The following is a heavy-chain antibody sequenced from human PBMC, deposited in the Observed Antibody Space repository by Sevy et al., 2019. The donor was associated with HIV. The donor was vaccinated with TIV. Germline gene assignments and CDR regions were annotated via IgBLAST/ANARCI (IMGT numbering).Heavy chain of an antibody. D-gene: IGHD3-22*01. V-gene: IGHV3-30-3*01. J-gene: IGHJ4*02. CDR1: GFTFSSYA. Sequence: GGSLRLSCAASGFTFSSYALHWVRQAPGKGLEWVTLISHDGSNEYYADSVKGRFTISRDDSKNTLYLQMNSLRGEDTAVYFCARDPDYYVSCELDYWGQGTLVTVSS. CDR2: ISHDGSNE. CDR3: ARDPDYYVSCELDY.